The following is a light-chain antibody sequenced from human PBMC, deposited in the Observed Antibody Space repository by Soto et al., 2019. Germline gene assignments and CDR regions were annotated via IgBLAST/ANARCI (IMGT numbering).Light chain of an antibody. CDR1: QSISSSY. CDR3: QQYGSSPPT. V-gene: IGKV3-20*01. J-gene: IGKJ1*01. Sequence: EIVLTQSPGTLSLSPGKRATLSCRASQSISSSYLAWYQQRPGQAPRLLIYGASSRATGIPGRFSGSGSGTDFTLTISRLEPEDFAVYYCQQYGSSPPTFGQGTKVDIK. CDR2: GAS.